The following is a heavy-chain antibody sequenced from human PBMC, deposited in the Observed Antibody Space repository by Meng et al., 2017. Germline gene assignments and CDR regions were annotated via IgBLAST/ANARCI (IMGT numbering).Heavy chain of an antibody. J-gene: IGHJ6*02. CDR3: ARDGFIMVRGVMFEYYYGMDV. CDR2: INPNSGGT. V-gene: IGHV1-2*02. D-gene: IGHD3-10*01. Sequence: ASVKVSCKASGYTFTGYYMHWVRQAPGQGLEWMGWINPNSGGTNYAQKFQGRVTMTRDTSISTAYMELSRLRSDDTAVYYCARDGFIMVRGVMFEYYYGMDVWGQGTTVTVSS. CDR1: GYTFTGYY.